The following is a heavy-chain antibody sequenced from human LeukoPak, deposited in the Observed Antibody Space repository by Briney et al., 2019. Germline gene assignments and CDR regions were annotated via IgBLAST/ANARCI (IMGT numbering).Heavy chain of an antibody. CDR2: ISGSGGRT. CDR3: AKDFRPDYYGSGSPLDY. V-gene: IGHV3-23*01. D-gene: IGHD3-10*01. J-gene: IGHJ4*02. CDR1: GFTFSSYA. Sequence: GGSLRLSCAASGFTFSSYAMSWVRQAPGKGLEWVSGISGSGGRTYYADSVKGRFTISRDNSKNTLYLQMNSLRAEDTAVYYCAKDFRPDYYGSGSPLDYWGQGTLVTVSS.